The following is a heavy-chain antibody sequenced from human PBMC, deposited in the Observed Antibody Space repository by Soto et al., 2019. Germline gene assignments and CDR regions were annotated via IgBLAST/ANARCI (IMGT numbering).Heavy chain of an antibody. Sequence: SLRLSCAASGFTFSIYVMHWVRQAPGKLLELVAVISYDGSNKYYADSVKGRFTISRDNSKNTLYLQMNSLRAEDTAVYYCAKDSSGYPASWGQGTLVTVSS. CDR1: GFTFSIYV. J-gene: IGHJ5*02. V-gene: IGHV3-30*18. CDR2: ISYDGSNK. D-gene: IGHD3-22*01. CDR3: AKDSSGYPAS.